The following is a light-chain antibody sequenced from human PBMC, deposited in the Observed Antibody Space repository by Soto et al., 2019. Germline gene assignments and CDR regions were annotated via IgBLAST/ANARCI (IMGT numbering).Light chain of an antibody. CDR2: NNN. CDR3: QSYDSSLSGSV. J-gene: IGLJ3*02. Sequence: QSVLTQPPSVSGAPGQRVTISCTGSSSNIGAGYDVHWYQQLPGTAPKLLIYNNNNRPSGVPDRFSGSKSGTSASLAITGLQAEDEADYYRQSYDSSLSGSVFGGGTKLTVL. V-gene: IGLV1-40*01. CDR1: SSNIGAGYD.